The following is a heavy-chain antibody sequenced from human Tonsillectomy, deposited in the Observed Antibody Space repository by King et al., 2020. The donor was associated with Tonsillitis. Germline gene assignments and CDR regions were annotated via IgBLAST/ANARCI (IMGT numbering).Heavy chain of an antibody. D-gene: IGHD1-26*01. CDR2: INPSGGST. CDR1: GYTFTSYY. CDR3: ARWGATPRGVPNYYFDY. Sequence: QLVQSGAEVKKPGASVKVSCKASGYTFTSYYMHWVRQAPGQGLEWMGIINPSGGSTSYAQKFQGRVTMTRDTSTSTVYMELSSLRSEDTAVYYCARWGATPRGVPNYYFDYWGQGTLVTVSS. J-gene: IGHJ4*02. V-gene: IGHV1-46*03.